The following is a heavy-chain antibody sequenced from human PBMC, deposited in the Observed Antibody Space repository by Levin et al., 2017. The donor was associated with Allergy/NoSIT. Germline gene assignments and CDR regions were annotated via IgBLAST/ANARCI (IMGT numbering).Heavy chain of an antibody. V-gene: IGHV4-61*02. Sequence: SCTVSGASVSSGRYYWGWIRQPAGKALEWIGRIYTSGSTNYSPSVESRVSISVDTSKNQFSLNLSSVTAADTAVYYCAREAYFYGSGSSSIHFYYYMDVWGKGTTVTVSS. CDR3: AREAYFYGSGSSSIHFYYYMDV. CDR1: GASVSSGRYY. CDR2: IYTSGST. J-gene: IGHJ6*03. D-gene: IGHD3-10*01.